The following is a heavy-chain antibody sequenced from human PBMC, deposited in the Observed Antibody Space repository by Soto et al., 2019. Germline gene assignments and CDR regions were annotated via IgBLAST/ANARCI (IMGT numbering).Heavy chain of an antibody. CDR1: GYTSTGYY. CDR2: INPNSGGT. J-gene: IGHJ3*02. D-gene: IGHD3-3*01. Sequence: ASVKVSCKASGYTSTGYYMHWVRQAPGQGLEWMGWINPNSGGTNYAQKFQGRVTMTRDTSISTAYMELSRLRSDDTAVYYCARDFPLLTLFRPFSPPGAFDIWGQGTMVTV. V-gene: IGHV1-2*02. CDR3: ARDFPLLTLFRPFSPPGAFDI.